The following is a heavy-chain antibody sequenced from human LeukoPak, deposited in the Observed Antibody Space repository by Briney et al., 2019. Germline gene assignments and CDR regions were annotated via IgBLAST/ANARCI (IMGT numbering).Heavy chain of an antibody. V-gene: IGHV4-61*08. Sequence: SETLSLTCTVSGGSVSSGGYYWSWIRQPPGKGLEWIGYIYYSGSTNYNPSLKSRVTISVDTSKNQFSLKLSSVTAADTAVYYCARDIAAAGTLDYWGQGTLVTVSS. D-gene: IGHD6-13*01. CDR1: GGSVSSGGYY. CDR3: ARDIAAAGTLDY. CDR2: IYYSGST. J-gene: IGHJ4*02.